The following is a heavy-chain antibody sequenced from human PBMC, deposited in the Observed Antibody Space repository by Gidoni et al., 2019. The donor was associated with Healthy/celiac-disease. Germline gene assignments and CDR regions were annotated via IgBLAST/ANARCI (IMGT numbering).Heavy chain of an antibody. V-gene: IGHV1-69*01. Sequence: QVQLVQSGAEVKKPGSSVKVSCKASGGTFSSYAISWVRQAPGQGLEWMGGIIPIFGTANYAQKFQGRVTITADESTSTAYMELSSLRSEDTAVYYCAREIVGGDIVVVPASGAYGMDVWGQGTTVTVSS. CDR1: GGTFSSYA. D-gene: IGHD2-2*01. CDR3: AREIVGGDIVVVPASGAYGMDV. J-gene: IGHJ6*02. CDR2: IIPIFGTA.